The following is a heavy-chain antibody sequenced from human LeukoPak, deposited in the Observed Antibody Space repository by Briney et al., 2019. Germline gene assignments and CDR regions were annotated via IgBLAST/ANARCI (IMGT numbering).Heavy chain of an antibody. CDR1: GYTFTGYY. V-gene: IGHV1-2*02. CDR2: INPNSGGT. J-gene: IGHJ4*02. Sequence: ASVKVSCKASGYTFTGYYMHWVRQAPGQGLEWMGWINPNSGGTNYAQKFQGRVTMTRDTSISTAYMELSRLRSDDTAVYCCARGTGYDFWSGYLNYWGQGTLVTVSS. D-gene: IGHD3-3*01. CDR3: ARGTGYDFWSGYLNY.